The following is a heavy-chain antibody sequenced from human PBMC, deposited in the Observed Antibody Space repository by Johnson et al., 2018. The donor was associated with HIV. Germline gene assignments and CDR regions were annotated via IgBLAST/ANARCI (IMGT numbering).Heavy chain of an antibody. V-gene: IGHV3-20*04. J-gene: IGHJ3*01. Sequence: VQLVESGGGVVQPGRSLRLSCAASGFTFSSYGIHWVRQAPGKGLEWVSDINWNGGRTHYGDSVKGRFTVSRDNAKNSLYLQMNSLTADDTALYYCAREDYHRALDVWGQGTMVTVSS. CDR2: INWNGGRT. CDR1: GFTFSSYG. D-gene: IGHD4-11*01. CDR3: AREDYHRALDV.